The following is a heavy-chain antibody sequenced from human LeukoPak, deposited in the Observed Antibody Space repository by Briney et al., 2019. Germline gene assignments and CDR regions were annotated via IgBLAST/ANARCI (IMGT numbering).Heavy chain of an antibody. V-gene: IGHV1-24*01. CDR1: GYTLTELS. J-gene: IGHJ3*02. CDR2: FDPEDGET. Sequence: ASVKVSCKVSGYTLTELSMHWVRQAPGKGLEWMGGFDPEDGETIYAQKFQGRVTMTEDTSTDTAYMELSSLRSEDTAVYYCARVTYSTSSISLDAFDIWGQGTMVTVSS. D-gene: IGHD6-6*01. CDR3: ARVTYSTSSISLDAFDI.